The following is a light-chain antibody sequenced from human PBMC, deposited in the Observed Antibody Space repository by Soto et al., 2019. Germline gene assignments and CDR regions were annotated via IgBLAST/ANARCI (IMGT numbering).Light chain of an antibody. CDR2: LGS. J-gene: IGKJ1*01. Sequence: VVMTQSPLSLPVTPGQPASISCRSSQSLLHSNGFNYLHWYLQKPGQSPQLLIYLGSNRATGIPARFSGSGYGTDFTLTLSSLEPEDFAVYFCQQGTFGQGTKVDIK. CDR1: QSLLHSNGFNY. V-gene: IGKV2-28*01. CDR3: QQGT.